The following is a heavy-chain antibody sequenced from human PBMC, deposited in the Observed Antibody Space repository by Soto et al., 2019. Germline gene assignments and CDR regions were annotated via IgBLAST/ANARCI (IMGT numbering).Heavy chain of an antibody. J-gene: IGHJ6*02. Sequence: GGSLRLSCAASGFTFSDYYMSWIRQAPGKGLEWVSYISSSRSYTNYADSVKGRFTISRDNAKNSLYLQMNSLRAEDTAVYYCARGKEFYGMDVWGQGTTVTVSS. D-gene: IGHD3-10*01. V-gene: IGHV3-11*05. CDR1: GFTFSDYY. CDR3: ARGKEFYGMDV. CDR2: ISSSRSYT.